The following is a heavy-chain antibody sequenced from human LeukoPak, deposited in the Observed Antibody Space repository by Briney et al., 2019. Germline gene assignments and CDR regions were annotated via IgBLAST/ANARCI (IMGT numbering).Heavy chain of an antibody. D-gene: IGHD6-13*01. Sequence: ASVKVSCKASGYTFTSYGISWVRQAPGQGLEWMGWINPNSGGTNYAQKFQGRVTMTRDTSISTAYMELSRLRSDDTAVYYCARDGEGIAADWGQGTLVTVSS. CDR1: GYTFTSYG. CDR3: ARDGEGIAAD. V-gene: IGHV1-2*02. CDR2: INPNSGGT. J-gene: IGHJ4*02.